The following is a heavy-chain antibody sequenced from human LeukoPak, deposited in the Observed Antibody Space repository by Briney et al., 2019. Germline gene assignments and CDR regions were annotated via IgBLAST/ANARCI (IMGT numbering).Heavy chain of an antibody. CDR1: GGSFSGYY. D-gene: IGHD3-9*01. CDR2: INHSGST. V-gene: IGHV4-34*01. J-gene: IGHJ4*02. CDR3: ARGLRYYDILTGYYTYYFDY. Sequence: SETLSLTCAAYGGSFSGYYWSWIRQPPGKGLEWIGEINHSGSTNYNPSLKSRVTISVDTSKNQFSLKLSSVTAADTAVYYCARGLRYYDILTGYYTYYFDYWGQGTLVTVSS.